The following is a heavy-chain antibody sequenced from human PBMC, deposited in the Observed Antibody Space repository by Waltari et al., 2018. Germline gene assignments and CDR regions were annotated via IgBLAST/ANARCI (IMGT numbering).Heavy chain of an antibody. V-gene: IGHV3-30*01. CDR2: MSYDGSSK. CDR3: AREDICRSTTCYTLDY. D-gene: IGHD2-2*02. Sequence: QVQMVESGGGVVTPGRSLRLSCAASGFTFSSYSIPWVRQAPGKGLEWVALMSYDGSSKYYADSVKGRFTVSRDNSKNTVYLQLNSLRVEDTAVYYCAREDICRSTTCYTLDYWGLGTLVTVSS. J-gene: IGHJ4*02. CDR1: GFTFSSYS.